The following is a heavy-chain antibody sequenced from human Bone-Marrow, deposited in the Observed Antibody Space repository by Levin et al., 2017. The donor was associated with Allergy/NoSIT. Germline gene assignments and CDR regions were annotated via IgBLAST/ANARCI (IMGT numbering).Heavy chain of an antibody. CDR3: AKFIRGSSSDGYFDY. Sequence: PSGGSLRLSCGTSGFTFDHFAMHWVRQAPGKGLEWVAIISWNSETIDYADSVKGRFIISRDNAKRSLYLQMNSLRAEDTALYYCAKFIRGSSSDGYFDYWGQGALVTVSS. CDR2: ISWNSETI. J-gene: IGHJ4*02. D-gene: IGHD6-6*01. CDR1: GFTFDHFA. V-gene: IGHV3-9*01.